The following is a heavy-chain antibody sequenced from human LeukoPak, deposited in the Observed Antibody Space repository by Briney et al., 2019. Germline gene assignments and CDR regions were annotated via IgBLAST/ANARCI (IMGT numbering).Heavy chain of an antibody. CDR3: ARVPAARTGNYYYGMDV. CDR1: GGTFSSYA. Sequence: SSVKVSCKASGGTFSSYAISWVRQAPGQGLEWMRGIIPIFGTANYAQKFQGRVTITTDESTSTAYMEPSSLRSEDTAVYYCARVPAARTGNYYYGMDVWGQGTTVTVSS. D-gene: IGHD2-2*01. J-gene: IGHJ6*02. CDR2: IIPIFGTA. V-gene: IGHV1-69*05.